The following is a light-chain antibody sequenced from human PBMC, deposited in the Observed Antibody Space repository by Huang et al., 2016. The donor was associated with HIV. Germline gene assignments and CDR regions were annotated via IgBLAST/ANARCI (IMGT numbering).Light chain of an antibody. J-gene: IGKJ1*01. Sequence: EIVMTQSLDTLSVSPGERPTLSCRASQSVSSDLAWYQVRPGQPPRLLIYGASTRATDIPARFSGSGSGTEFSLTISSLQSEDFGVYYCQQYNDWPRTFGQGTKVEIK. CDR3: QQYNDWPRT. V-gene: IGKV3-15*01. CDR2: GAS. CDR1: QSVSSD.